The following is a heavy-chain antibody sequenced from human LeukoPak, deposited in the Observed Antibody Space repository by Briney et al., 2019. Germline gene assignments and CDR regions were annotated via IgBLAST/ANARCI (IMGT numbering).Heavy chain of an antibody. CDR3: ARSGLSSGWYGY. J-gene: IGHJ4*02. Sequence: ASVKVSCKASGGTFSSYAISWVRQAPGQGLEWMGGIIPIFGTANYAQKFQGRVTITADESTSTAYMELSSLRSEDTAVYYCARSGLSSGWYGYWGQGTLVTVSS. CDR2: IIPIFGTA. D-gene: IGHD6-19*01. V-gene: IGHV1-69*13. CDR1: GGTFSSYA.